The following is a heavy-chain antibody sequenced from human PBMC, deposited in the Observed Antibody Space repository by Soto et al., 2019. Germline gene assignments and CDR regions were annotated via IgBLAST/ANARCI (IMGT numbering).Heavy chain of an antibody. J-gene: IGHJ4*02. D-gene: IGHD6-13*01. V-gene: IGHV4-59*01. CDR2: IYYSGST. CDR3: AVEQQLEDFDY. CDR1: GGSISSYY. Sequence: SETLSLTCTVSGGSISSYYWSWIRQPPGKGLEWIGYIYYSGSTNYNPSLKSRVTISVDTSKNQFSLKLSSVTAADTAVYYCAVEQQLEDFDYWGQGTLVTVSS.